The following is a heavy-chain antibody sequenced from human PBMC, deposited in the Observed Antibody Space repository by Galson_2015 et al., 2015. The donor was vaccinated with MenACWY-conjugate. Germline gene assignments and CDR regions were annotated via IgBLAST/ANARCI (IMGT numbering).Heavy chain of an antibody. Sequence: SLRLSCATSGFTFSNSWMGWVRQAPGKGLEWVANIKQDGSGKYYVDSVKGRFIISRDNAKNSLFLQMDSLRAEDTALYYCARAKEQWLSKTFDLWGQGTMVTVFS. V-gene: IGHV3-7*01. D-gene: IGHD6-19*01. CDR3: ARAKEQWLSKTFDL. J-gene: IGHJ3*01. CDR2: IKQDGSGK. CDR1: GFTFSNSW.